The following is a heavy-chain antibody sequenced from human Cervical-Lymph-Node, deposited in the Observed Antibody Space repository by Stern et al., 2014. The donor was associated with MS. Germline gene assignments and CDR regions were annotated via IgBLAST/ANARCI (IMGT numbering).Heavy chain of an antibody. V-gene: IGHV3-7*01. J-gene: IGHJ4*02. CDR1: GFTFRSYW. Sequence: EVQLVQSGGGLVQPGGSLRLSCAASGFTFRSYWMSWVRQAPGKGLEWVASIKKDGSDKYYVDSVKGRFTISRDNAKNSLYLQMNSLRAEDTAVYYCARETLAARGADYWGQGTLVTVSS. D-gene: IGHD6-6*01. CDR3: ARETLAARGADY. CDR2: IKKDGSDK.